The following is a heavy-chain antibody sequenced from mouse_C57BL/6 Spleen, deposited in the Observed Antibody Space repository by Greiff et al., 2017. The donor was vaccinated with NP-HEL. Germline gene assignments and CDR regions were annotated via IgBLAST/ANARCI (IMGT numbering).Heavy chain of an antibody. CDR2: ISGGGGNT. CDR3: ARRYYYGSSLSYAMDY. Sequence: EVMLVESGGGLVKPGGSLKLSCAASGFTFSSYTMSWVRQTPEKRLEWVATISGGGGNTYYPDSVKGRFTISRDNAKNTLYLQMSSLRSEDTALYYCARRYYYGSSLSYAMDYWGQGTSVTVSS. V-gene: IGHV5-9*01. D-gene: IGHD1-1*01. CDR1: GFTFSSYT. J-gene: IGHJ4*01.